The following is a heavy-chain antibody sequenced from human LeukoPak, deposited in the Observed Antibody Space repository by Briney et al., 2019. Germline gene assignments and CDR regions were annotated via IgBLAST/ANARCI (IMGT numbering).Heavy chain of an antibody. CDR3: ARDAIAAASIYAFDI. J-gene: IGHJ3*02. Sequence: PSETLSLTCTVSGVSISSDYWSWIRQPAGKGLEWIGRIYTSGSTNYNPSLKSRVTMSVDTSKNQFSLKLTSVTAADTAVYYCARDAIAAASIYAFDIWGKGQWSPSLQ. D-gene: IGHD6-13*01. CDR2: IYTSGST. CDR1: GVSISSDY. V-gene: IGHV4-4*07.